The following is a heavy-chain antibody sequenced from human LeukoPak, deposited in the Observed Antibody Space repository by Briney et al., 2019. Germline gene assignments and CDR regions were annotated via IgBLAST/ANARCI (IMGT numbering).Heavy chain of an antibody. Sequence: SETLSLTCTVSGGSISNYYWSWIRQPPGKGLEWIGYIYYSGTTNCNPSLKSRVTISVDTSKNQFSLKLNSATAADTAVYYCARGVYIAAAQYGYWGQGTLVTVSS. J-gene: IGHJ4*02. CDR1: GGSISNYY. CDR3: ARGVYIAAAQYGY. V-gene: IGHV4-59*01. D-gene: IGHD6-13*01. CDR2: IYYSGTT.